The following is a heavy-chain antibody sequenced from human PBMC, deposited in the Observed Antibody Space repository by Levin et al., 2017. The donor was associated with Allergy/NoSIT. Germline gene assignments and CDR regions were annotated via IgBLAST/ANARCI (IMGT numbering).Heavy chain of an antibody. CDR3: ARLLSDFWSGYYLDAFDI. J-gene: IGHJ3*02. Sequence: GESLKISCKASGYTFTGYFLHWVRQAPGQGLEWMGWINPNSVDTNYAQKFQGRVTLTRDTSISTAYMELSRLRSDDTAVYYCARLLSDFWSGYYLDAFDIWGQGTMVTVSS. CDR2: INPNSVDT. V-gene: IGHV1-2*02. D-gene: IGHD3-3*01. CDR1: GYTFTGYF.